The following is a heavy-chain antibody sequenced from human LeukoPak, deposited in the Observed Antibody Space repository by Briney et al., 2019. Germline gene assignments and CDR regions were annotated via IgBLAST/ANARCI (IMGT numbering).Heavy chain of an antibody. CDR2: INPNNGGT. Sequence: ASVKVSCKAFGYTITGYYIHWVRQAPGQGLEWMGWINPNNGGTNSAQKFQGRATMTRDTSIGTAYMELNRLTYDDTAVYYCAVSLTTGGYYGMDVWGQGTTVTVSS. V-gene: IGHV1-2*02. D-gene: IGHD1-1*01. CDR1: GYTITGYY. CDR3: AVSLTTGGYYGMDV. J-gene: IGHJ6*02.